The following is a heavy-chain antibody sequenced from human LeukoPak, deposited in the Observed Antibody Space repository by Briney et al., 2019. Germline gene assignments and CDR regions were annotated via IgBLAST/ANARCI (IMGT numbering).Heavy chain of an antibody. V-gene: IGHV3-48*02. D-gene: IGHD1-26*01. J-gene: IGHJ4*02. CDR3: ARAADRWDPPDY. CDR1: GFTSSSYS. Sequence: GGSLRLSCAASGFTSSSYSMNWVRQAPGKGLEWVSYISSTSSPIYYADSVKGRFTISRDNAKQSLHLQMNSLRDDDTAVYYCARAADRWDPPDYWGQGTLVTVSS. CDR2: ISSTSSPI.